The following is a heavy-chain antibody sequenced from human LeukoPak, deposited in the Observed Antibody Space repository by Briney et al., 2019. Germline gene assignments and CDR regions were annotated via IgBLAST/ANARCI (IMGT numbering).Heavy chain of an antibody. CDR3: ARDWFGELFFPNYFFLDV. CDR2: IYHSGST. Sequence: SETLSLTCTVSGYSISSGYYWGWIRQPPGKGLEWIGSIYHSGSTYYNPSLKSRVTISVDTSKNQFSLKLSAVTAAATALYYCARDWFGELFFPNYFFLDVWGKGTTVTVSS. V-gene: IGHV4-38-2*02. D-gene: IGHD3-10*01. CDR1: GYSISSGYY. J-gene: IGHJ6*03.